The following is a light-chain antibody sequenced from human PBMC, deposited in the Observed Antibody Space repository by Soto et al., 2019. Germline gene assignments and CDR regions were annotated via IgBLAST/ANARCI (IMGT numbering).Light chain of an antibody. V-gene: IGLV2-14*01. CDR1: SSDVGGYNY. CDR2: AVS. Sequence: QSALTQPASVSGSPGQSITISCTGTSSDVGGYNYVSWYQQHPGKAPKLMIYAVSNRPSGVSNRVSGSKSGNTASLTISGLQAEDEADYYCSSYTSSSTIVFGTGTKLTVL. CDR3: SSYTSSSTIV. J-gene: IGLJ1*01.